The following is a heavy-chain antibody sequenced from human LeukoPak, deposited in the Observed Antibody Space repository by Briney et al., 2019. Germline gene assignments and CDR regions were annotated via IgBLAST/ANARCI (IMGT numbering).Heavy chain of an antibody. V-gene: IGHV3-48*03. Sequence: GGSLRLSCAASGFIFNSYEMNWVRQAPGKGLEWVSYIISSGSPIYYADSVKGRFTISRDNAKNSLYLQMNSLRADDTAVYYCAREYNFWSGYHSYNWFDPWGQGTLVTVSS. CDR3: AREYNFWSGYHSYNWFDP. D-gene: IGHD3-3*01. J-gene: IGHJ5*02. CDR1: GFIFNSYE. CDR2: IISSGSPI.